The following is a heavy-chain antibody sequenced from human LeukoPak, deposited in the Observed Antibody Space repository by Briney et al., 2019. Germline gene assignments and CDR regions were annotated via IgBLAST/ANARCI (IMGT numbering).Heavy chain of an antibody. CDR1: GGSFSGYY. CDR2: INHSGST. V-gene: IGHV4-34*01. Sequence: SETPSLTCAVYGGSFSGYYWSWIRQPPGKGLEWIGEINHSGSTNYNPSLKSRVTISVDTSKNQFSLKLSSVTAADTAVYYCARGRGGLLWFPFFDYWGQGTLVTVSS. J-gene: IGHJ4*02. D-gene: IGHD3-10*01. CDR3: ARGRGGLLWFPFFDY.